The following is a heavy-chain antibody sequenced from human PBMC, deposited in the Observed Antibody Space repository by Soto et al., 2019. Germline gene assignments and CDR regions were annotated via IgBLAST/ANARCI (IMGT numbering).Heavy chain of an antibody. CDR2: ISYDGSNK. J-gene: IGHJ4*02. CDR1: GFTFSSYG. Sequence: QVQLVESGGGVVQPGRSLRLSCAASGFTFSSYGMHWVRQAPGKGLEWVAVISYDGSNKYYADSVKGRFTISRDNSKNTLYLQMNSLRAEDTAVYYCAKELGRGWGSWGDTTIDYWGQGTLVTVSS. CDR3: AKELGRGWGSWGDTTIDY. D-gene: IGHD3-16*01. V-gene: IGHV3-30*18.